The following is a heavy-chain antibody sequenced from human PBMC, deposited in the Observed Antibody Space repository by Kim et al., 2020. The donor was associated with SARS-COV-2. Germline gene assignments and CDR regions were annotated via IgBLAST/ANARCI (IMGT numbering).Heavy chain of an antibody. D-gene: IGHD3-10*01. V-gene: IGHV1-69*02. J-gene: IGHJ4*02. CDR3: ARPAGGFGDSLDY. CDR1: GETFSSYI. Sequence: SVKVSCKVFGETFSSYIINWVRQAPGQGLEWMGRIIPMVGNADYAQKFQGRVTITADRSTSTAYMDVSSLRSEDTAVYYCARPAGGFGDSLDYWGQGTLVTVSS. CDR2: IIPMVGNA.